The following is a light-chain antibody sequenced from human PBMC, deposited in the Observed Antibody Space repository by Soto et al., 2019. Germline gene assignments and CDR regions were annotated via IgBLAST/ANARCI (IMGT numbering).Light chain of an antibody. Sequence: EIVMAQSPAILSVSPGERATLSCRPSQRIDSSLAWYQQKPGQAPRLLIYGTSTRATGIPARFSGSGSGTEFTLTISSLQSEDFAIYYCQQYNGWPLTFGGGTKVDIK. CDR2: GTS. V-gene: IGKV3-15*01. CDR3: QQYNGWPLT. CDR1: QRIDSS. J-gene: IGKJ4*01.